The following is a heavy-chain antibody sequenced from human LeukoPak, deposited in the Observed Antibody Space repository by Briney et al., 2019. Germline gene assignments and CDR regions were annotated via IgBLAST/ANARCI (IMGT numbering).Heavy chain of an antibody. CDR2: ISSSSSNI. D-gene: IGHD3-22*01. V-gene: IGHV3-48*01. CDR3: ARDGGYDSSGYYKGIDY. Sequence: GGSLRLSCAASGFSFSSYSMNWVRQAPGKGLEWVSYISSSSSNIYYADSVKGRFTISRDNAKNSPYLQMNSLRAEDTAVYYCARDGGYDSSGYYKGIDYWGQGTLVTVSS. CDR1: GFSFSSYS. J-gene: IGHJ4*02.